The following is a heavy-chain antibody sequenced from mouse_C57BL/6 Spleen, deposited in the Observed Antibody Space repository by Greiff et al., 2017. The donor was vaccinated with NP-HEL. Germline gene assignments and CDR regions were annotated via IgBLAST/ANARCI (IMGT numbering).Heavy chain of an antibody. Sequence: EVQLQQSVAELVRPGASVKLSCTASGFNIKNTYMHWVKQRPEQGLEWIGRIDPANGNTKYAPKFQGKATITADTSSNTAYLQLSSLTSEDTAIYYGARNYDYDDGDYYAMDYWGQRTSVTVSS. CDR1: GFNIKNTY. V-gene: IGHV14-3*01. CDR2: IDPANGNT. J-gene: IGHJ4*01. CDR3: ARNYDYDDGDYYAMDY. D-gene: IGHD2-4*01.